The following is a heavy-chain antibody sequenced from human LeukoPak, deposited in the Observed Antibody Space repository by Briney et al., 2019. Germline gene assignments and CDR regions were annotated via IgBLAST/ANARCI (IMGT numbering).Heavy chain of an antibody. CDR3: ARGWTGGDYPWPH. Sequence: SQTLSLTXTVSGGSISSGSYYWNWIRQPAGNGLEWIGRIYTSGSTNYNPSLKSRVTISIDTSKNQFSLKLSSVTAADTAVYYCARGWTGGDYPWPHWGQGTLVTVSS. CDR1: GGSISSGSYY. V-gene: IGHV4-61*02. CDR2: IYTSGST. J-gene: IGHJ1*01. D-gene: IGHD4-17*01.